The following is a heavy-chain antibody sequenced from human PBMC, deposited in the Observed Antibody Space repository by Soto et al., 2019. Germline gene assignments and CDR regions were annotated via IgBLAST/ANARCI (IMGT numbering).Heavy chain of an antibody. CDR3: ARDSGIAVAAFDY. V-gene: IGHV1-69*13. J-gene: IGHJ4*02. CDR2: IIPIFGTA. D-gene: IGHD6-19*01. CDR1: GYTFTSYG. Sequence: SVKVSCKASGYTFTSYGISWVRQAPGQGLEWMGGIIPIFGTANYAQKFQGRVTITADESTSTAYMELSSLRSEDTAVYYCARDSGIAVAAFDYWGQGTLVTV.